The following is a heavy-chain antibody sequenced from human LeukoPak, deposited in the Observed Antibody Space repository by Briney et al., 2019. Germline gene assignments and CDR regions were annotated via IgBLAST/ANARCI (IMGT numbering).Heavy chain of an antibody. D-gene: IGHD3-10*01. CDR1: GGSISSYY. Sequence: SETLSLTCTVSGGSISSYYWSWIRQPAGKGLEWIGRIYTSGSTNYNPSLKSRATMSVDTSKNQFSLKLSSVTAADTAVYYCARAVGSGSFQTYYYYMDVWGKGTTVTISS. V-gene: IGHV4-4*07. J-gene: IGHJ6*03. CDR3: ARAVGSGSFQTYYYYMDV. CDR2: IYTSGST.